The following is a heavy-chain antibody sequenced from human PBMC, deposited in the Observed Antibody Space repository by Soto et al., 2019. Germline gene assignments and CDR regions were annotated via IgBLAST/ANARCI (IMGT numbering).Heavy chain of an antibody. V-gene: IGHV5-51*01. D-gene: IGHD5-12*01. CDR3: ARLGWLRSPYYYYYMDV. CDR1: GYSFTSYW. CDR2: IYPGDSDT. Sequence: PGESLKISCKGSGYSFTSYWIGWVRQMPGKGLEWMGIIYPGDSDTRYSPSFQGQVTISADKSISTAYLQWSSLKASDTAMYYCARLGWLRSPYYYYYMDVWGKGTTVTVSS. J-gene: IGHJ6*03.